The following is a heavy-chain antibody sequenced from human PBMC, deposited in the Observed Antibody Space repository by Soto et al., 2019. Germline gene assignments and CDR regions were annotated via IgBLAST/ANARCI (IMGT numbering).Heavy chain of an antibody. CDR2: INPSGGST. V-gene: IGHV1-46*01. D-gene: IGHD3-10*01. CDR1: GYTFTNYY. CDR3: ARDHRLLWFGELLI. Sequence: QVQLVQSGAEVKKPGASVKVSCKASGYTFTNYYIHWVRQAPGQGLEWMGIINPSGGSTDYTQKFQDRVTMSRDTSTITVYMELSSLRSEDTAVYYCARDHRLLWFGELLIWGQGTLVTVSS. J-gene: IGHJ4*02.